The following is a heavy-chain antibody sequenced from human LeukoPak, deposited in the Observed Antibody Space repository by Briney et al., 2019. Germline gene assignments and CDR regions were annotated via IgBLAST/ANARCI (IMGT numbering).Heavy chain of an antibody. J-gene: IGHJ5*02. CDR3: AREGMSA. V-gene: IGHV3-48*02. CDR2: IDNSGRTT. Sequence: GGSLRLSCAASGFTFSDFGMNCVHQAPGKGLEWLAYIDNSGRTTYYADSVKGRFIISRDNAKNSLFLQMNRLIDDDRAVYYCAREGMSAWGQGTLVTVSS. CDR1: GFTFSDFG.